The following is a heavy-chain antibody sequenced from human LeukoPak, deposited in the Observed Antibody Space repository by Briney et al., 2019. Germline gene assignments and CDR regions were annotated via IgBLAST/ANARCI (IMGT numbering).Heavy chain of an antibody. CDR3: ARDQDYCHSARCYQFDY. Sequence: GASVKVSCKTAGSTFTSSGVSWVRQAPGQGLEWMGWISAYHGNANYAQKFTGRVTMTTDTSTSTAYMGLRSLRSDDTAVYYCARDQDYCHSARCYQFDYWGQGTLVTVSS. CDR2: ISAYHGNA. D-gene: IGHD2-2*01. CDR1: GSTFTSSG. J-gene: IGHJ4*02. V-gene: IGHV1-18*01.